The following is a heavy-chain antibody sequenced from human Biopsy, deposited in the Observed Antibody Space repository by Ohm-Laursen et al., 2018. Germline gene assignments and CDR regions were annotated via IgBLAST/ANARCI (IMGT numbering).Heavy chain of an antibody. J-gene: IGHJ6*02. Sequence: SDTLSLTCTVSGGSISGYYWSWIRQPPGKGLECIGYIYYSGSTNYSPSLKSRVTMSVDTSKNQFSLKLSSVTAADTAVYYCARLWGGYHFHGMDVWGQGTTVTVSS. CDR2: IYYSGST. CDR3: ARLWGGYHFHGMDV. V-gene: IGHV4-59*08. D-gene: IGHD7-27*01. CDR1: GGSISGYY.